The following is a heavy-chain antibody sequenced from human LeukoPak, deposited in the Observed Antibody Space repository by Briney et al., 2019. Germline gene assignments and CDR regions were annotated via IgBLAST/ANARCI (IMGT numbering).Heavy chain of an antibody. J-gene: IGHJ4*02. Sequence: PGGSLRLSRAASGFTFSSYGMHWVRQAPGKGLEWVSSISSSSYIYYAGSVKGRFTISRDNAKNSLYLQMNSLRAEDTAVYYCARVFPPRPLDYWGQGTLVTVSS. CDR3: ARVFPPRPLDY. CDR1: GFTFSSYG. V-gene: IGHV3-21*01. D-gene: IGHD3-3*01. CDR2: ISSSSYI.